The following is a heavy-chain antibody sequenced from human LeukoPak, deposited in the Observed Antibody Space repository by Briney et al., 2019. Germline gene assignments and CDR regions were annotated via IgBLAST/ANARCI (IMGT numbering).Heavy chain of an antibody. J-gene: IGHJ6*03. Sequence: PSETLSLTCTVSGGSISSTTHYWSWIRQPPGKGLEWIGSMHYSGSTYYNPSLKSRVTISVDTSKNQFSLKLSSVTAADTAVYYCARLSSHDYRQSYYYYYYMDVWGKGTTVTVSS. CDR1: GGSISSTTHY. CDR2: MHYSGST. CDR3: ARLSSHDYRQSYYYYYYMDV. D-gene: IGHD4-11*01. V-gene: IGHV4-39*07.